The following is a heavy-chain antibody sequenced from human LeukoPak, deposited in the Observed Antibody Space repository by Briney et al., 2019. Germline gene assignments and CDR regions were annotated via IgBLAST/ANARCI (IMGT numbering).Heavy chain of an antibody. V-gene: IGHV3-23*01. J-gene: IGHJ6*02. D-gene: IGHD2-2*01. Sequence: GESLRLSCAASGFTFSSYAMSWVRQAPGKGLEWVSAISGSGGSTYYADSVKGRFTISRDNSKNTLYLQMNSLRAEDTAVYYCAKDPIPAYVPEVYYYYYDMDVWGQGTTVTVSS. CDR1: GFTFSSYA. CDR2: ISGSGGST. CDR3: AKDPIPAYVPEVYYYYYDMDV.